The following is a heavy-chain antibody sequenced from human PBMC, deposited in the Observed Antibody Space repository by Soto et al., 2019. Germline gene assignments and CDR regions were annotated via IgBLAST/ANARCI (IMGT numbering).Heavy chain of an antibody. CDR1: GFTFTSSA. J-gene: IGHJ4*02. D-gene: IGHD3-22*01. V-gene: IGHV1-58*01. Sequence: SVKVSCKASGFTFTSSAVQWVRQARGQRLEWIGWIVVGSGNTNYAQKFQERVTITRDMSTSTAYMELSSLRSEDTAVYYCAADPRLEYQYYDSSGYRYDYWGQGTLVTVSS. CDR3: AADPRLEYQYYDSSGYRYDY. CDR2: IVVGSGNT.